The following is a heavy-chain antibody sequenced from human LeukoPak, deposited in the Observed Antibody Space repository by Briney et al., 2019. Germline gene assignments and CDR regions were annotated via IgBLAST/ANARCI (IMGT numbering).Heavy chain of an antibody. CDR2: ISSSGSTI. V-gene: IGHV3-48*03. CDR1: GFTFSSYE. CDR3: ARGPDIVVVPAADYYYYYGMDV. D-gene: IGHD2-2*01. J-gene: IGHJ6*02. Sequence: PGGSLRLSCAASGFTFSSYEMNWIRQAPGKGMEWVSYISSSGSTIYYADSVKGRFTISRDNAKNSLYLQMNSLRAEDTAVYYCARGPDIVVVPAADYYYYYGMDVWGQGTTVTVSS.